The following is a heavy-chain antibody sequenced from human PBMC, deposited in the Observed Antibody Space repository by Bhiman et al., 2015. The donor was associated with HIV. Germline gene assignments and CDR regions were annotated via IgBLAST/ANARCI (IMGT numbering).Heavy chain of an antibody. CDR2: IKQDGSEK. CDR3: ARAYRDAYNP. V-gene: IGHV3-7*05. CDR1: GFTFNSYW. J-gene: IGHJ5*02. D-gene: IGHD5-24*01. Sequence: EVQLVESGGGLVKPGGSLRLSCAGSGFTFNSYWMTWVRQAPGKGLEWLANIKQDGSEKYCVDSVKGRFTISRDNAKSSLYLQMNSLRAEDTAVYYCARAYRDAYNPWGQGTLVTVSS.